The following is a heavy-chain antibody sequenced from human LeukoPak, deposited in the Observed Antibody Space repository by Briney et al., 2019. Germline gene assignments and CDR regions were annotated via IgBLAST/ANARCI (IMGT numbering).Heavy chain of an antibody. CDR3: AKGPRQWLTPLYFDY. Sequence: GGSLRLSCAASGFTFSSYAMSWVRQAPGKGLEWVSAISGSGGSTYYADSVKGRFTISRDNSKNTLYLQMNSLRAEDTAVYYCAKGPRQWLTPLYFDYWAREPWSPSPQ. CDR1: GFTFSSYA. D-gene: IGHD6-19*01. J-gene: IGHJ4*02. CDR2: ISGSGGST. V-gene: IGHV3-23*01.